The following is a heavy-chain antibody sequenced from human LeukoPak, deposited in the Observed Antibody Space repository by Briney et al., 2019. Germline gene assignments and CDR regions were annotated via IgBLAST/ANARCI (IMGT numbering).Heavy chain of an antibody. J-gene: IGHJ2*01. CDR2: ISYDGSNK. D-gene: IGHD1-14*01. CDR3: ARQTARYWYFDL. V-gene: IGHV3-30*03. Sequence: PGGSLRLSCAASGFTFSSYGMHWVRQAPGKGLEWVAVISYDGSNKYYADSVKGRFTISRDNAKNSLYLQMNSLRAEDTAVYYCARQTARYWYFDLWGRGTLVTVSS. CDR1: GFTFSSYG.